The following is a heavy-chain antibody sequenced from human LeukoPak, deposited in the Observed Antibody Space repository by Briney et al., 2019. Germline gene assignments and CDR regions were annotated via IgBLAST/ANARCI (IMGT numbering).Heavy chain of an antibody. CDR3: ARARGGVLLWFGDFDP. CDR1: GYTFNSYD. CDR2: MNPDSANT. D-gene: IGHD3-10*01. J-gene: IGHJ5*02. Sequence: ASVKVSCKASGYTFNSYDIHWVRQAPGQGLEWMGWMNPDSANTGYAQKFQGRVTMTRNTSIKTAYMELSSLTSDDTAVYYCARARGGVLLWFGDFDPWGQGTLVTVSS. V-gene: IGHV1-8*01.